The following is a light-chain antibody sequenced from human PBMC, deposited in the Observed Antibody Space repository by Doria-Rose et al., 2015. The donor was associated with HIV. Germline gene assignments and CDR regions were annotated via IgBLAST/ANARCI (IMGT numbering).Light chain of an antibody. CDR3: QQYNNWPPYT. CDR2: GAS. Sequence: TQSPATLSVSPGERATPSCRASQSVRSNLAWYQQKPGQAPRLLIYGASTRATGIPARFSGSGSETEFTLTISSLQSEDFAVYYCQQYNNWPPYTFGQGTKLEIK. V-gene: IGKV3-15*01. J-gene: IGKJ2*01. CDR1: QSVRSN.